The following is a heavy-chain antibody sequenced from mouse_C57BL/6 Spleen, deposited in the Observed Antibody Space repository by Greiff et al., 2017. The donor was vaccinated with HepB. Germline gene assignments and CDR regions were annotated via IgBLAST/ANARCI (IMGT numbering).Heavy chain of an antibody. Sequence: QVQLQQPGAELVMPGASVKLSCKASGYTFTSYWMHWVKQRPGQGLEWIGEIDPSDSYTNYNQKFKGKSTLTVDKSSSTAYMQLSSLTSEDSAVYYCASHYYGSRYYFDYWGQGTTLTVSS. D-gene: IGHD1-1*01. CDR2: IDPSDSYT. CDR1: GYTFTSYW. V-gene: IGHV1-69*01. J-gene: IGHJ2*01. CDR3: ASHYYGSRYYFDY.